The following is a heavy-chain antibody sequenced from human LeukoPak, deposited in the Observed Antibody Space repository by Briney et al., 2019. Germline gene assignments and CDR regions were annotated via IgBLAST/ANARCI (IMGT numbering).Heavy chain of an antibody. CDR1: GFTFSSYA. D-gene: IGHD6-13*01. J-gene: IGHJ4*02. Sequence: QPGGSLRLSCAASGFTFSSYAMSWVRQAPGKGLGWVSAISGSGGSTYYADSVKGRFTISRDNSKNTLYLQMNSLRAEDTAVYYCAKDKSYSSSWYTYWGQGTLVTVSS. CDR2: ISGSGGST. CDR3: AKDKSYSSSWYTY. V-gene: IGHV3-23*01.